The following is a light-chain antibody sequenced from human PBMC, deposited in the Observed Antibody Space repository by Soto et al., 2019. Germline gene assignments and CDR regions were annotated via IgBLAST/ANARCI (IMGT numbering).Light chain of an antibody. CDR3: QQYKTYFT. J-gene: IGKJ3*01. V-gene: IGKV1-5*01. Sequence: DIQMTQSPSTLSASVGDRVTITCRASQSISSWLAWYQQKPGKAPKLLIYDASSLESGVPSRFSGSGSGTEFTLTISSLQPDDFATYYCQQYKTYFTFGPGTKVDI. CDR2: DAS. CDR1: QSISSW.